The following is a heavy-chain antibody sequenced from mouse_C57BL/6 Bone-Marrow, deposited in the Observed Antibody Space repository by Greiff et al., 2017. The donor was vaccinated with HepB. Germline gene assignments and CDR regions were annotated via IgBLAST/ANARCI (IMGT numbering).Heavy chain of an antibody. CDR1: GFNIKDYY. J-gene: IGHJ1*03. V-gene: IGHV14-1*01. Sequence: VQLQQSGAELVRPGASVKLSCTASGFNIKDYYMHWVKQRPEQGLEWIGRIDPEDGDTDYAPKFQGKATMTADTSSNTAYLQLSSLTSEDTAVYYCTGGSSPYWYVDVWGTGTTVTVSS. D-gene: IGHD1-1*01. CDR3: TGGSSPYWYVDV. CDR2: IDPEDGDT.